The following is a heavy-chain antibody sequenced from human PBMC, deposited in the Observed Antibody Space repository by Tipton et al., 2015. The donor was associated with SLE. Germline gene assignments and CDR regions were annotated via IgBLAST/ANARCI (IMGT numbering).Heavy chain of an antibody. Sequence: LRLSCSVSGVSISTSRYYWGWIRQSPGQGLAWVGSLYAGGSTYFHPSLKSRASISADASKNHFSLKLNSVTAADTAVYSCARQILDGSVADWFDPWGQGTLVTVSS. CDR2: LYAGGST. J-gene: IGHJ5*02. D-gene: IGHD3-10*01. CDR3: ARQILDGSVADWFDP. V-gene: IGHV4-39*01. CDR1: GVSISTSRYY.